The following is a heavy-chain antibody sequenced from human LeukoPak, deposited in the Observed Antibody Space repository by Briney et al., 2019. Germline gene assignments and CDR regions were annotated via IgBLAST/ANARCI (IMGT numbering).Heavy chain of an antibody. Sequence: PGGSLRLSCAASGFTFSSYGMHWVRQAPGKGLEWVAVISYDGSNKYYADSVKGRFTISRDNSKNTLYLQMNSLRAEDAAVYYCAKEESGRDFWSGYLGYYYMDVWGKGTTVTVSS. V-gene: IGHV3-30*18. D-gene: IGHD3-3*01. CDR2: ISYDGSNK. CDR1: GFTFSSYG. CDR3: AKEESGRDFWSGYLGYYYMDV. J-gene: IGHJ6*03.